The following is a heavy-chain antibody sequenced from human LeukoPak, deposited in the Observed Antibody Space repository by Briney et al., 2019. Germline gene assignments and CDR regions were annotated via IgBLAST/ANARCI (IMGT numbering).Heavy chain of an antibody. Sequence: GGSLRLSCAASGFTFSNYAMSWVRQAPGKGLEWVSYISSSSNIVYNADSVKGRFTISRDNAKNSLYLQMNSLRDEDTAVYYCARGLSSYYNFDYWGRGTLVTVSS. CDR2: ISSSSNIV. CDR3: ARGLSSYYNFDY. V-gene: IGHV3-48*02. CDR1: GFTFSNYA. D-gene: IGHD3-22*01. J-gene: IGHJ4*02.